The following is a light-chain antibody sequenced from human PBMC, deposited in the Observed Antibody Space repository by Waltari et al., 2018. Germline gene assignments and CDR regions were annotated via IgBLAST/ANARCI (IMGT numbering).Light chain of an antibody. Sequence: DIQMTQSPSSLSASVGDRVTITCRASQVFSNYLVWYQQKPGKVPKLLIYAASTLQSGVPSRFSGSGSGTDFSLTISSLQPEDVATYYCQKYDRAPRTFGQGTKVEIK. CDR1: QVFSNY. CDR3: QKYDRAPRT. J-gene: IGKJ1*01. V-gene: IGKV1-27*01. CDR2: AAS.